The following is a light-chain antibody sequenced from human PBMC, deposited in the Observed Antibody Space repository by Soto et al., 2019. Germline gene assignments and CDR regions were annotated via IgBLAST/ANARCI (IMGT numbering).Light chain of an antibody. J-gene: IGKJ4*01. V-gene: IGKV3-15*01. CDR3: QQYKNWPLT. Sequence: EIVMTQSPATLSVSPGGRATLSCRASQSVSSNLAWYQQKPDQAPRLLIYGASTRATGFPARFSGSGSGTEFTLTISSLQSEDFAVYYCQQYKNWPLTFGGGTRVEI. CDR2: GAS. CDR1: QSVSSN.